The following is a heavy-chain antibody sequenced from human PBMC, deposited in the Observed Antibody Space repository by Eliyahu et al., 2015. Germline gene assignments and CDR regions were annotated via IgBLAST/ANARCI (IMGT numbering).Heavy chain of an antibody. CDR3: ASYRDGYNHDAFDI. D-gene: IGHD5-24*01. Sequence: QVQLQXSGPGLVKPSXTLSLTCXVSGXSXSSYYWSWIRQPPGKGLEWIGYIYYSGSTNYNPSLKSRVTISVDTSKNQFSLKLSSVTAADTAVYYCASYRDGYNHDAFDIWGQGTMVTVSS. V-gene: IGHV4-59*01. CDR1: GXSXSSYY. J-gene: IGHJ3*02. CDR2: IYYSGST.